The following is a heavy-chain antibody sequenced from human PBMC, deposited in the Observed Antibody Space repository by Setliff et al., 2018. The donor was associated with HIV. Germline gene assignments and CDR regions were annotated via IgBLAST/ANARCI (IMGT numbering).Heavy chain of an antibody. Sequence: PSETLSLTCTVSGGSMSTYYWSWIRQPPGKGLEWIGYIYYSGSTDYNPSLKSRVTISVDTSKNQVSLKLNSVTAADTAVYYCARSPGVDTNMAFDYWGQGTLVTVSS. J-gene: IGHJ4*02. D-gene: IGHD5-18*01. V-gene: IGHV4-59*01. CDR1: GGSMSTYY. CDR3: ARSPGVDTNMAFDY. CDR2: IYYSGST.